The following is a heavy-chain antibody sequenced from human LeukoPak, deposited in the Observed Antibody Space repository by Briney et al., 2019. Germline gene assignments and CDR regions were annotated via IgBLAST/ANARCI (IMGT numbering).Heavy chain of an antibody. D-gene: IGHD3-3*01. Sequence: SETLSLTCTVSGGSISSSSYYWGWIRQPPGKGLEWIGSIYYSGSTYYNPSLKSRVTISVDTSKNQFSLKLSSVTAADTAVYYCARGKVITPVYYYYYMDVWGKGTTVTISS. CDR1: GGSISSSSYY. CDR3: ARGKVITPVYYYYYMDV. J-gene: IGHJ6*03. V-gene: IGHV4-39*07. CDR2: IYYSGST.